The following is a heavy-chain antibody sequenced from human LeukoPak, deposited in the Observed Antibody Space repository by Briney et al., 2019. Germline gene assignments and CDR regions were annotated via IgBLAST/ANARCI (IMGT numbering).Heavy chain of an antibody. CDR3: ARERGGGLGYSHRRQLNNWFDP. CDR1: GFTFSSYA. Sequence: GGSLRLSCAASGFTFSSYAMHWVRQAPGKGLEWVAVILFDGSNKYYGDSVKGRFTISRDNSKNTLYLQMNSLRAEDTAVYYCARERGGGLGYSHRRQLNNWFDPWGQGTLVTVSS. D-gene: IGHD2-15*01. CDR2: ILFDGSNK. V-gene: IGHV3-30-3*01. J-gene: IGHJ5*02.